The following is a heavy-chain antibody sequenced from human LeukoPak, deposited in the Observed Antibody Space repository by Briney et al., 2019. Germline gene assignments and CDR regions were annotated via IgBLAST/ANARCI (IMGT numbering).Heavy chain of an antibody. CDR2: IKQDGSEK. V-gene: IGHV3-7*02. CDR1: GFSFSNKW. D-gene: IGHD3-22*01. Sequence: GGSLRLSCAASGFSFSNKWMHWVRQAPGKGLGWVATIKQDGSEKYYVGSVKGRFTISRDNAKNSLYLQMNSLRAEDTAVYYCARAYYYDSSGYYPSEYFQHWGQGTLVTVSS. CDR3: ARAYYYDSSGYYPSEYFQH. J-gene: IGHJ1*01.